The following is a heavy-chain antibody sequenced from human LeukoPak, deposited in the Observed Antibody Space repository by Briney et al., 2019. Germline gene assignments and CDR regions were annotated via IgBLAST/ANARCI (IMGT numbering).Heavy chain of an antibody. J-gene: IGHJ3*02. Sequence: PSETLSHTCTVSGGSISGYYWSWIRQPPGKGLEWIGYIYYSGSTNYNPSLKSRVTISVDTSKNQFSLNLRSVTDADTAVYYCARDQLDDDAFDIWGQGTMVTVSS. CDR3: ARDQLDDDAFDI. CDR1: GGSISGYY. D-gene: IGHD3/OR15-3a*01. V-gene: IGHV4-59*12. CDR2: IYYSGST.